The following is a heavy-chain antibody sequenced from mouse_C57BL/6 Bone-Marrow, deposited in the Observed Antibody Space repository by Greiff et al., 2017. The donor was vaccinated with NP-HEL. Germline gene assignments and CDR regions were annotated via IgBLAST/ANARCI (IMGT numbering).Heavy chain of an antibody. CDR3: ARDDYGSSYRYFDV. CDR2: IYPSDSET. CDR1: GYTFTSYW. V-gene: IGHV1-61*01. Sequence: QVQLQQPGAELVRPGSSVKLSCKASGYTFTSYWMDWVKQRPGQGLEWIGNIYPSDSETHYNQKFKDKATLTVDKSSSTAYMQLSSLTSEDSAVYYCARDDYGSSYRYFDVWGTGTTVTVSS. D-gene: IGHD1-1*01. J-gene: IGHJ1*03.